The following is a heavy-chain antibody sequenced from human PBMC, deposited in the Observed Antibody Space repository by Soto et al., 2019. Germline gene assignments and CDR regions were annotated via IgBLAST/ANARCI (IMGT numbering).Heavy chain of an antibody. V-gene: IGHV4-31*03. Sequence: QVQLQESGPGLVKPSQTLSLTCTVSGGSISSGGYYWSWIRQHPGKGLEWIGYIYYSGSTYYNPSLHSRATISAATSKNEFYLKLRSVTAADTAVYYCARGSSYYDSSRYKPAFGFDPWGQGTLVPVSS. D-gene: IGHD3-22*01. CDR2: IYYSGST. CDR1: GGSISSGGYY. CDR3: ARGSSYYDSSRYKPAFGFDP. J-gene: IGHJ5*02.